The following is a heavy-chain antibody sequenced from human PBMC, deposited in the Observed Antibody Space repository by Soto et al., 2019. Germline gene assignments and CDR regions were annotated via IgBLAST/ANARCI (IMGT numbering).Heavy chain of an antibody. CDR1: GGSISSSSYY. V-gene: IGHV4-39*01. CDR2: IYYSGST. D-gene: IGHD1-26*01. Sequence: QLQLQESGPGLVKPSETLSLTCTVSGGSISSSSYYWGWIRQPPGKGLEWIGSIYYSGSTYYNPSLKSRVTISVDTSKNQFSLKLSSVTAADTAVYYCARQGGTHPVYAWGQGTLVTVSS. J-gene: IGHJ5*02. CDR3: ARQGGTHPVYA.